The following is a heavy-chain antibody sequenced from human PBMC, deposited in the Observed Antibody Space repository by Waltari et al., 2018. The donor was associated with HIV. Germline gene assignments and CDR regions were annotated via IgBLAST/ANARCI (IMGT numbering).Heavy chain of an antibody. CDR1: GFNFISFG. D-gene: IGHD6-13*01. CDR3: AKEETRVYSSTWYYYYYGMDV. Sequence: QVQLVESGGGVVQPGRSLRLSCAASGFNFISFGMHWFRQAPGKGLEWVAVISYDGSNKYYADSVKGRFTISRDNPKNTLYLQINTLRSDDTAVYYWAKEETRVYSSTWYYYYYGMDVWGQGTTVTVSS. CDR2: ISYDGSNK. V-gene: IGHV3-30*18. J-gene: IGHJ6*02.